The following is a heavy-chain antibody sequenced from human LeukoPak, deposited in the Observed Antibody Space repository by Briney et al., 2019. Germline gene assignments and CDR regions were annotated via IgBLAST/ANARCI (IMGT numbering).Heavy chain of an antibody. Sequence: SETLSLTCTVSGGSISSSSYYWGWIRQPPGKGLEWIGSIYYSGSSYYNPSLKSRATISVDTSKNQFSLKLSSVTAADTVLYYWPRLAYDILTGYYPGFDYWGQGTLVTVSS. J-gene: IGHJ4*02. V-gene: IGHV4-39*01. CDR2: IYYSGSS. D-gene: IGHD3-9*01. CDR1: GGSISSSSYY. CDR3: PRLAYDILTGYYPGFDY.